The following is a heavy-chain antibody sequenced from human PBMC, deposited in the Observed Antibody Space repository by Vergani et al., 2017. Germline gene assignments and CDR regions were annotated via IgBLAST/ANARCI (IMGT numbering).Heavy chain of an antibody. CDR1: GGTFSSYA. CDR2: ISAYNGNT. J-gene: IGHJ2*01. V-gene: IGHV1-18*01. D-gene: IGHD2-2*02. Sequence: QVQLVQSGAEVKKPGSSVKVSCKASGGTFSSYAISWVRQAPGQGLEWMGWISAYNGNTNYAQKLQGRVTMTTDTSTSTAYMELRSLRSDDTAVYYCARVIVPAAIRNWYFDLWGRGTLVTVSS. CDR3: ARVIVPAAIRNWYFDL.